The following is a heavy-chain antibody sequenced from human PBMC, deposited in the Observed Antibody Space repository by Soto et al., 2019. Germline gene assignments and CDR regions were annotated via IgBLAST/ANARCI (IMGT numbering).Heavy chain of an antibody. V-gene: IGHV1-8*01. CDR1: GYTFTSYD. CDR3: ARGPFYYDILTGYYYYYYGMDV. CDR2: MNPNSGNT. Sequence: QVQLVQSGAEVKKPGASVKVSCKASGYTFTSYDINWVRQATGQGLEWMGWMNPNSGNTGYAQKFQGRVNMTRNTSISTAYMELSSLRSEDTAVYYCARGPFYYDILTGYYYYYYGMDVWGQGTTVTVSS. D-gene: IGHD3-9*01. J-gene: IGHJ6*02.